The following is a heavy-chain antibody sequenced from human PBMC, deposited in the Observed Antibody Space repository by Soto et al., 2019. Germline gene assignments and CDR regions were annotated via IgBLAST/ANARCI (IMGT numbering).Heavy chain of an antibody. V-gene: IGHV2-70*01. CDR2: LDWDDDK. CDR1: GFSLSTSGMC. Sequence: ESGPTLVNPTQTLTLTCTFSGFSLSTSGMCVSWIRQHPGMSLEWLALLDWDDDKYYSTSLKTSLTISKDTSKNQLVLPMANLDPVETATYYCARITVHESSGGVFDYWGQGTRVTV. D-gene: IGHD3-22*01. J-gene: IGHJ4*02. CDR3: ARITVHESSGGVFDY.